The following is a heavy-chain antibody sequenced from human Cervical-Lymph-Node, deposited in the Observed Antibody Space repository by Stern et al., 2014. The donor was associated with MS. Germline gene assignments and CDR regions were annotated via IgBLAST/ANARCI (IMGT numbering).Heavy chain of an antibody. D-gene: IGHD2-2*01. CDR3: VKGVSYATSWYFDY. V-gene: IGHV3-9*01. CDR2: ISWSSGSM. Sequence: VQLVQSGGGLVQPGRSLRLSCAASGFKFDDYAMHWVRQAPGKGLEWVSGISWSSGSMGYADSVKGRFTISRDNAKNSLYLQLNTLRPEDTALYYCVKGVSYATSWYFDYWGQGTLVTVSS. J-gene: IGHJ4*02. CDR1: GFKFDDYA.